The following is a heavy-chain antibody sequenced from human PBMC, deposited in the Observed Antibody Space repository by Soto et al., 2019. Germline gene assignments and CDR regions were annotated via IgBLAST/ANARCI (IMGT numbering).Heavy chain of an antibody. Sequence: EVQLVESGGGLVKPGESLRLSCAASGFTFYSFSMNWVRQAAGRGPEWVSSIDTTSNYIYYADSVRGRFTISRDNAKDSLYQQMYSLRAEDTAVYFCVRDIDHYLRSGYMDVWGRGTTVTVSS. D-gene: IGHD2-15*01. CDR1: GFTFYSFS. CDR3: VRDIDHYLRSGYMDV. J-gene: IGHJ6*04. CDR2: IDTTSNYI. V-gene: IGHV3-21*01.